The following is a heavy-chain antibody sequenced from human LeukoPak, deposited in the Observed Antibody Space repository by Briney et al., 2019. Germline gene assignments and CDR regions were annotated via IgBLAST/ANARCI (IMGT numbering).Heavy chain of an antibody. Sequence: GGSLRLSCAASGFTFDDYAMHWVREAPGKGLEWVSGISWNSGSIGYADSVKGRFTISRDNSKNTLYLQMNSLRAEDTAVYYRARDVVAGILDYWGQGTLVTVSS. V-gene: IGHV3-9*01. D-gene: IGHD6-19*01. CDR1: GFTFDDYA. CDR2: ISWNSGSI. CDR3: ARDVVAGILDY. J-gene: IGHJ4*02.